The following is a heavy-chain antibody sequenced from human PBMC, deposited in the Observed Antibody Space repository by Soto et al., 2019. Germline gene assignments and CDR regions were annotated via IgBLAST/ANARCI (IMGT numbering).Heavy chain of an antibody. D-gene: IGHD2-21*02. J-gene: IGHJ4*02. Sequence: SETLSLTCTVSGGSISSYYWSWIRQPPGKGLEWIGYIYYSGSTNYNPSLKSRVTISVDTSKNQFSLKLSSVTAADTAVYYCARREGDSYSPYFDYCGPGTMVTVST. CDR3: ARREGDSYSPYFDY. V-gene: IGHV4-59*01. CDR1: GGSISSYY. CDR2: IYYSGST.